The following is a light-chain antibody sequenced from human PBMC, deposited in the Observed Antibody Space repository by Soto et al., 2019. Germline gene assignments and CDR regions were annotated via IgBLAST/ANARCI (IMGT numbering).Light chain of an antibody. CDR3: QQYGSSPPLCT. CDR2: GTS. V-gene: IGKV3-20*01. CDR1: QSVSSSY. J-gene: IGKJ2*02. Sequence: EIVLTQSPGTLSLSPGERATLSCRATQSVSSSYLAWYQQKPGQAPRLLIYGTSSRATGIPDRFSGSGSGTDFNLTISRLEPEDFAVYYCQQYGSSPPLCTFGQGTKLEIK.